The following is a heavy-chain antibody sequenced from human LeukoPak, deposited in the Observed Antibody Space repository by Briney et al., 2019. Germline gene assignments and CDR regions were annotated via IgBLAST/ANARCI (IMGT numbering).Heavy chain of an antibody. V-gene: IGHV4-39*07. D-gene: IGHD6-13*01. CDR3: ARAQYTGSWYPYNWFDP. Sequence: PSETLSLTCSVSGGSISSSSYYWGWIRQPPGKGLEWIGSIYYSGSTYYNPSLKSRVTISVDTSKNQFSLKLSSVTAADTAVFYCARAQYTGSWYPYNWFDPWGQGTLVTVSS. J-gene: IGHJ5*02. CDR1: GGSISSSSYY. CDR2: IYYSGST.